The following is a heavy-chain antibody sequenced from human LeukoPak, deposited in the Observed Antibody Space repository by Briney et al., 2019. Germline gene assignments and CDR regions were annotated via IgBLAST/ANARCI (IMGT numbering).Heavy chain of an antibody. Sequence: SVNVSCKASGGTFISYAISWVRQAPGQGLEWMGGIIPIFGTANYAQKFQGRVTITADESTSTAYMELSSLRSEDTAVYYCARVSDGSSPLTSYYYYGMDVWGQGTTVTVSS. V-gene: IGHV1-69*13. D-gene: IGHD6-6*01. J-gene: IGHJ6*02. CDR1: GGTFISYA. CDR3: ARVSDGSSPLTSYYYYGMDV. CDR2: IIPIFGTA.